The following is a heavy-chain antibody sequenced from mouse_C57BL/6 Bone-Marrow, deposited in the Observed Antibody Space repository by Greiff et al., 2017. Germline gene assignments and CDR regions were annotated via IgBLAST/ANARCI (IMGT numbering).Heavy chain of an antibody. J-gene: IGHJ2*01. CDR3: ARDGRFDY. Sequence: QVQLQQSGAELVRPGTSVKLSCKASGYTFTSYWMHWVKQRPGQGLEWIGVIDPSDSYTNYNQKFKGKATLTVDTSSSTAYMQLSSLTSEDSAVYYCARDGRFDYWGQGTTLTVSS. V-gene: IGHV1-59*01. CDR1: GYTFTSYW. CDR2: IDPSDSYT. D-gene: IGHD2-3*01.